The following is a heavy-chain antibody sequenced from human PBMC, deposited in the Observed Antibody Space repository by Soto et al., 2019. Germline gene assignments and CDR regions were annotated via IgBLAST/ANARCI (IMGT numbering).Heavy chain of an antibody. CDR2: IWYDGGNK. J-gene: IGHJ4*02. CDR3: ARDGQWLPRDGLRSSYYFDY. Sequence: QVQLVESGGGVVQPGRSLRLSCAASGFNFSSYVMHWVRQAPGKGLEWVAVIWYDGGNKYYADSVKGRFTISRDNSKNTLYLQLSSLRAEDTAAYYCARDGQWLPRDGLRSSYYFDYWGQGTLVTVSS. CDR1: GFNFSSYV. D-gene: IGHD6-19*01. V-gene: IGHV3-33*01.